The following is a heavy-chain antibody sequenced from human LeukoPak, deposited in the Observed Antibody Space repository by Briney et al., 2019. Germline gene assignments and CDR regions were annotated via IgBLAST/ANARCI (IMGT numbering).Heavy chain of an antibody. D-gene: IGHD3-16*01. CDR1: GFTFSSYA. Sequence: PGGSLRLSCAASGFTFSSYAMSWVRQAPGKGLEWVSAISGSGGSTYYADSVKGRFTISRDTSKNSLYLQMNSLRPEDTAVFYCARIRGGPIDYWGQGTLVTVSS. CDR2: ISGSGGST. CDR3: ARIRGGPIDY. J-gene: IGHJ4*02. V-gene: IGHV3-23*01.